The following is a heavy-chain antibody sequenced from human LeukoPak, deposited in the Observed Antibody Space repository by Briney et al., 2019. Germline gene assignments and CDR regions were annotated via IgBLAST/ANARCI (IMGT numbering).Heavy chain of an antibody. CDR2: IIPIFGTA. V-gene: IGHV1-69*13. CDR1: GGTFSSYA. D-gene: IGHD2-2*01. CDR3: ARIYCSSTSCYNYFDY. J-gene: IGHJ4*02. Sequence: SVKVSCKASGGTFSSYAISWVRQAPGQGLEWMGGIIPIFGTANYAQKFQGRVTITADESTSTAYMELSSLRSEDTAVYYCARIYCSSTSCYNYFDYWGQGTLVTVSS.